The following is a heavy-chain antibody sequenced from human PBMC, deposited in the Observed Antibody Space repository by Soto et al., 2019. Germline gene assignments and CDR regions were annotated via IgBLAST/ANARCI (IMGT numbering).Heavy chain of an antibody. V-gene: IGHV3-23*01. J-gene: IGHJ4*02. CDR2: ISGTGGTT. D-gene: IGHD3-10*01. CDR3: AKDRDLGAGSYVYRDY. CDR1: GFTFNKYA. Sequence: EVQLLESGGGLVQPGGSLRLSCAASGFTFNKYALTWVRQAPGKGLEWVSSISGTGGTTYYADSVNGRFTISRDNSKNTLYLQMNRLRVEDTSVYYCAKDRDLGAGSYVYRDYWGQGNLVTVSS.